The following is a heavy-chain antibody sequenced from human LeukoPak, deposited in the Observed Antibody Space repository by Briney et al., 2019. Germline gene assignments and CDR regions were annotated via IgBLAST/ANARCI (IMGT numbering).Heavy chain of an antibody. J-gene: IGHJ6*03. D-gene: IGHD3-22*01. CDR3: ARGRQEVSMIVVVMTAVSYYLDV. V-gene: IGHV3-30*04. Sequence: GGSLRLSCAASGFTFSSYAMHWVRQAPGKGLEWVAVISYDGSNKYYADSVKGRFTISRDNSKNTLYLQMNSLRAEDTAVYYCARGRQEVSMIVVVMTAVSYYLDVWGKGTTVTVS. CDR2: ISYDGSNK. CDR1: GFTFSSYA.